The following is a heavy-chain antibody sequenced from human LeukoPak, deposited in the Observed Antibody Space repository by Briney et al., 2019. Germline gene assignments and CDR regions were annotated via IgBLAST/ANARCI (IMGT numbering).Heavy chain of an antibody. Sequence: PSETLSLTCAHYGGSFSGYYWSWIRQPPGKGLEWIGEIVHSGNTKYNPSLKSRVTILVDTSKNQFSLNLTSVTAADTAVYYCARFGSSTWYKGAFDIWGQGTMVTVAS. CDR2: IVHSGNT. CDR1: GGSFSGYY. CDR3: ARFGSSTWYKGAFDI. D-gene: IGHD6-13*01. V-gene: IGHV4-34*12. J-gene: IGHJ3*02.